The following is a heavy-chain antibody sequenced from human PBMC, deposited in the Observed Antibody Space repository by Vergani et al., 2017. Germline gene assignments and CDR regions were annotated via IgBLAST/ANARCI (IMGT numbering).Heavy chain of an antibody. D-gene: IGHD6-6*01. Sequence: QVQLQESGPGLVKPSQTLSLTCTVSGASINNDFYYWHWIRQPAGKGLEWIGHIYVSGITDYNYTLQSRISMSVDTYKNQFTFTLTSVTAADTAVYECAREKKKHRPRTFDLWGQGILVTVTS. J-gene: IGHJ3*01. CDR3: AREKKKHRPRTFDL. V-gene: IGHV4-61*02. CDR2: IYVSGIT. CDR1: GASINNDFYY.